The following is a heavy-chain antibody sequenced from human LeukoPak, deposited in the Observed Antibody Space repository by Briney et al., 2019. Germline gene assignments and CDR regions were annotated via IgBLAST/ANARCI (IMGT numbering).Heavy chain of an antibody. V-gene: IGHV3-48*03. J-gene: IGHJ4*02. D-gene: IGHD4/OR15-4a*01. CDR3: AREENGAKSALDY. CDR2: ISGSGSTI. CDR1: GFTFSSYE. Sequence: GGSLRLSCAASGFTFSSYEMNWVRQAPGKGLEWVSYISGSGSTIYYADSVKGRFTISRDNAKKSLYLQMNSLRAEDTAVYYCAREENGAKSALDYWGQGTLVTVSS.